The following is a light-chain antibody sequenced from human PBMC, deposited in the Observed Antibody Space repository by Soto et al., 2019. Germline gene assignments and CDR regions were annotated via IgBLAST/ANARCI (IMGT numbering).Light chain of an antibody. CDR3: QQYCSSPPWT. Sequence: DIVLTQSPGTLSLSPGERATLSCRASQSVSSNYLAWHQQKPGQAPRLLLYGASSRATGIPDRFSGSGSGTDFTLTISRLEPEDFAVYFCQQYCSSPPWTFGQGTKVEI. CDR1: QSVSSNY. CDR2: GAS. V-gene: IGKV3-20*01. J-gene: IGKJ1*01.